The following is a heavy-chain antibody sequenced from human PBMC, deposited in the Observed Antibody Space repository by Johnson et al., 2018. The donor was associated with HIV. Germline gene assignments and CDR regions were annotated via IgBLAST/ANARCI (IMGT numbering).Heavy chain of an antibody. CDR2: INQDGSEK. D-gene: IGHD3-3*01. Sequence: VQLVESGGGVVQPGRSLRLSCAASGFTFSSSAMHWVRQAPGKGLEWVANINQDGSEKYYVDSVKGRFTISRDNAKKSLFLLMNSLRAEDTAVYYCAKDQTYNFWCCYYGGDCFDFWGQGTMVPVSS. CDR1: GFTFSSSA. J-gene: IGHJ3*01. CDR3: AKDQTYNFWCCYYGGDCFDF. V-gene: IGHV3-7*03.